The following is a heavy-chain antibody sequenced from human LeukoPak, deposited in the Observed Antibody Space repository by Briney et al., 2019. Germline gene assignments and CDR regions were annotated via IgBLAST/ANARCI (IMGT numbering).Heavy chain of an antibody. V-gene: IGHV4-34*01. CDR3: ARGGNSSYPCDAFDI. CDR2: INHSGST. J-gene: IGHJ3*02. D-gene: IGHD6-6*01. Sequence: SETLSLTCGVYGGSFSGFYWSWIRQPPGKGLEWIGEINHSGSTNYNPSLKSRVTMSVDTSKNQISLKLNSVTAADTAVYYCARGGNSSYPCDAFDIWGRGTMVTVSS. CDR1: GGSFSGFY.